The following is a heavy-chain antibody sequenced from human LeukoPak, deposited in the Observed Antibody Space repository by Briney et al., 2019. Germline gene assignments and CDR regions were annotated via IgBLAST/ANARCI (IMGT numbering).Heavy chain of an antibody. Sequence: PGGSLILSCAASGCNFTAFWMSGVRQPPEKGLEFVANINRDSSVKNYVDSVKGRFTISRDNAKKSLFLELNSLRADDTAVFYCARDPGSSAFDLWGQGSLVTVST. V-gene: IGHV3-7*01. CDR1: GCNFTAFW. J-gene: IGHJ4*02. D-gene: IGHD1-14*01. CDR2: INRDSSVK. CDR3: ARDPGSSAFDL.